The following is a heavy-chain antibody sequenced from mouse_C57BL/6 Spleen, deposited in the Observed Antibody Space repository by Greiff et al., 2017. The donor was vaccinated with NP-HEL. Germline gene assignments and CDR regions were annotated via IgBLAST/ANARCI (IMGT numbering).Heavy chain of an antibody. J-gene: IGHJ2*01. CDR1: GYSITSGYY. V-gene: IGHV3-6*01. Sequence: EVQLQQSGPGLVKPSQSLSLTCSVTGYSITSGYYWNWIRQFPGNKLEWMGYISYDGSNNYNPSLKNRISITRDTSKNQFFLKLNSVTTEDTATYYGARRITTVVVDYFDYWGQGTTLTVSS. D-gene: IGHD1-1*01. CDR3: ARRITTVVVDYFDY. CDR2: ISYDGSN.